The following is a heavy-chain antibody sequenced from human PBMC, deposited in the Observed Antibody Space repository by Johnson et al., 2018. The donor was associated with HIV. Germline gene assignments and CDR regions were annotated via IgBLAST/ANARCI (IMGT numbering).Heavy chain of an antibody. J-gene: IGHJ3*01. CDR1: GFAFRTYW. V-gene: IGHV3-74*03. Sequence: EKLVESGGGLVQPGGSLRLSCAASGFAFRTYWMVWVRQVPGKRPVWVARIYNDGSRTTYADSVRGRFTISRDNAKYTVDLQMNSLRVEDTAVYYCAKVDCGGDTCAGYDPFDLWGQGTLVTGSS. CDR2: IYNDGSRT. D-gene: IGHD2-21*01. CDR3: AKVDCGGDTCAGYDPFDL.